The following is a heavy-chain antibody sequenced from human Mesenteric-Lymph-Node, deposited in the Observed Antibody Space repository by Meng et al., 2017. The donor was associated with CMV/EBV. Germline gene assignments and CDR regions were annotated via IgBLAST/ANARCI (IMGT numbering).Heavy chain of an antibody. J-gene: IGHJ4*02. CDR1: GGSVSSGSYY. CDR3: ARGPGSGHYFDY. CDR2: IYYSGST. D-gene: IGHD1-14*01. Sequence: SETLSLTCTVSGGSVSSGSYYWSWIRQPPGKGLEWIGYIYYSGSTNYNPSLKSRVTISVDTSKNQFSLKLSSVTAADTAVYYCARGPGSGHYFDYWGQGTPVTISS. V-gene: IGHV4-61*01.